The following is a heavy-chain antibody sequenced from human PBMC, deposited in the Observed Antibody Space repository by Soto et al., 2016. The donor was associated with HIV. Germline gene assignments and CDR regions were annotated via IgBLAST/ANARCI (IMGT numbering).Heavy chain of an antibody. J-gene: IGHJ4*02. Sequence: QVQLVQSGAEVKKPGSSVNVSCKASGGTFSTYTLSWVRQAPGQGLEWMGDIIPIRGITDYAQRFQGRVTITADKSTGTAYMELSSLRSEDTAVYYCARGYYDSSGYLRNWGQGTLVTVSS. CDR3: ARGYYDSSGYLRN. D-gene: IGHD3-22*01. CDR1: GGTFSTYT. V-gene: IGHV1-69*10. CDR2: IIPIRGIT.